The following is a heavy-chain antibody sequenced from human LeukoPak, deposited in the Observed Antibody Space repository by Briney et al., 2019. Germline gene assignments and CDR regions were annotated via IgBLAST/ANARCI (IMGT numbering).Heavy chain of an antibody. CDR2: LYYSGST. V-gene: IGHV4-39*01. D-gene: IGHD4-23*01. CDR3: ARNYDGAFGY. J-gene: IGHJ1*01. CDR1: GGSISGSSYY. Sequence: SETLSLTCTVSGGSISGSSYYWGWIRQPPGKGLEWIGSLYYSGSTYYNPSLKSRVTMSVDTSKNQFSLRLSSVTAADTAVYYCARNYDGAFGYWGQGTLVTVSS.